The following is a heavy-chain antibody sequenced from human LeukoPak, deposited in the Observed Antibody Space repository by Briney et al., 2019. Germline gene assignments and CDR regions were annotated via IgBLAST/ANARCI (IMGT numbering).Heavy chain of an antibody. CDR2: IYYSGST. D-gene: IGHD5-18*01. V-gene: IGHV4-31*03. CDR3: ARVTGYSYGLRWFDP. J-gene: IGHJ5*02. CDR1: GGSISSGGYY. Sequence: SQTLSLTCTVSGGSISSGGYYWSWIRQHPGKGLEWVGYIYYSGSTYYNPSLKSRVTISVDTSKNQFSLKLSSVTAADTAVYYCARVTGYSYGLRWFDPWGQGTLVTVSS.